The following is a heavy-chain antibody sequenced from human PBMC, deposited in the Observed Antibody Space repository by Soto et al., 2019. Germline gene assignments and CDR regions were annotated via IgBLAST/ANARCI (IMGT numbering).Heavy chain of an antibody. CDR1: GYSFSSYA. J-gene: IGHJ4*02. Sequence: GASVKCYCNASGYSFSSYAIHWVRQAPGQGLDCIGWIHAGNGNTKYSQNFQGRVTMSRDTSATTAYMELNSLRSEDKAVYYCARGVAFLDYWGQGTRVNVSS. V-gene: IGHV1-3*01. CDR2: IHAGNGNT. D-gene: IGHD2-15*01. CDR3: ARGVAFLDY.